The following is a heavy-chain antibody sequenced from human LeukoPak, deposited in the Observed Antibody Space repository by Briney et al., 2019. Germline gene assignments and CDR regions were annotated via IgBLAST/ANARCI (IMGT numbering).Heavy chain of an antibody. Sequence: SETLSLTCTVSGTSISSYYWSWIRQPAGKGLEWIGRIYISGSTNYNPSLKSRVTMSLDMSRSQFSLNLTSVTAADTAIYYCARQYCSVTSCYDDYWGQGTLVTVSS. CDR1: GTSISSYY. D-gene: IGHD2-2*01. CDR3: ARQYCSVTSCYDDY. CDR2: IYISGST. V-gene: IGHV4-4*07. J-gene: IGHJ4*02.